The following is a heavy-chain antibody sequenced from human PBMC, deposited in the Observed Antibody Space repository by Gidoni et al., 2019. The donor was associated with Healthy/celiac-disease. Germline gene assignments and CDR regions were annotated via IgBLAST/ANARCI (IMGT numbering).Heavy chain of an antibody. Sequence: SCAASGFTFSSYSMNWVRQAPGKGLEWVSSISSSSSYIYYADSVKGRFTISRDNAKNSLYLQMNSLRAEDTAVYYCARDRSYSNYAGLFDPWGQGTLVTVSS. D-gene: IGHD4-4*01. CDR2: ISSSSSYI. CDR1: GFTFSSYS. J-gene: IGHJ5*02. V-gene: IGHV3-21*01. CDR3: ARDRSYSNYAGLFDP.